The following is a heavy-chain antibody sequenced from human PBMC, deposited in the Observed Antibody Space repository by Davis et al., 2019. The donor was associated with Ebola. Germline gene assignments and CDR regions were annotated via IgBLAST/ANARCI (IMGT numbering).Heavy chain of an antibody. CDR1: GGSFSGYY. CDR3: ARGRGSYYRYGMDV. V-gene: IGHV4-34*01. CDR2: INHSGST. D-gene: IGHD3-16*01. J-gene: IGHJ6*02. Sequence: MPSETLSLTCAVYGGSFSGYYWNWIRQPPGKGLEWIGEINHSGSTNYNPSLKSRVTVLVDTSKNQFSLKLSSVTATDTALYYCARGRGSYYRYGMDVWGQGTTVTVSS.